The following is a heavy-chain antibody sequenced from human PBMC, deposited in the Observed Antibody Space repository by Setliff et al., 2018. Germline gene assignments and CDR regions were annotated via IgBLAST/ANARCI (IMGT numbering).Heavy chain of an antibody. CDR2: IWSDGTNK. Sequence: GGSLRLSCAASGFSFSSYGMHWVRQDPGKGLEWVAFIWSDGTNKYYADSVKGRFTISKDNSKNTLYLQMNSLRTEDTAVYYCAKRRGIAALDYWGQGTLVTVSS. D-gene: IGHD2-15*01. CDR3: AKRRGIAALDY. J-gene: IGHJ4*02. V-gene: IGHV3-30*02. CDR1: GFSFSSYG.